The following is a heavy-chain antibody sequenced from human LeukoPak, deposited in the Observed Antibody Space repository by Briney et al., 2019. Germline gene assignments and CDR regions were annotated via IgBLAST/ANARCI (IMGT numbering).Heavy chain of an antibody. D-gene: IGHD3-22*01. CDR3: AKDNPYDSSGYYSGFDY. CDR2: ISGSGGST. Sequence: GGSLRLSCAASGFTFSSYAMSWVRQAPGKGLEWVSAISGSGGSTYYADSVKGRFTISRDNSKNTLYLQMNSLRAEDTAVYYCAKDNPYDSSGYYSGFDYWGQGTLVTVSS. CDR1: GFTFSSYA. V-gene: IGHV3-23*01. J-gene: IGHJ4*02.